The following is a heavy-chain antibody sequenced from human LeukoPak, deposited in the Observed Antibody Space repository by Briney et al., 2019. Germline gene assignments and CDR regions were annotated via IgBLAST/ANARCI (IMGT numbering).Heavy chain of an antibody. D-gene: IGHD2-15*01. J-gene: IGHJ4*02. CDR2: ISSSSSYI. V-gene: IGHV3-21*01. Sequence: PGGSLRLSCAASGFTFSSYSMNWVRQAPGKGLEWVSSISSSSSYIYYADSVKGRFTISRDNAKNSLYLQMNSLRAEDTAVYYCARRAFCSGGSCYSDPFDYWGQGTLVTVSS. CDR1: GFTFSSYS. CDR3: ARRAFCSGGSCYSDPFDY.